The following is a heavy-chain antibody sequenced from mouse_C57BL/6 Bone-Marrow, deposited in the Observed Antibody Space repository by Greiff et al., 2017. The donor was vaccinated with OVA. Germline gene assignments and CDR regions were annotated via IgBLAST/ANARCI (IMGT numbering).Heavy chain of an antibody. D-gene: IGHD2-5*01. CDR1: GFTFSSYG. J-gene: IGHJ3*01. CDR2: ISSGGSYT. V-gene: IGHV5-6*01. Sequence: EVKLMESGGDLVKPGGSLKLSCAASGFTFSSYGMSWVRQTPDKRLEWVATISSGGSYTYYPDSVKGRFTISRDNAKNTLYLQMSSLKSEDTAMYYCARNSNSFAYWGQGTLVTVSA. CDR3: ARNSNSFAY.